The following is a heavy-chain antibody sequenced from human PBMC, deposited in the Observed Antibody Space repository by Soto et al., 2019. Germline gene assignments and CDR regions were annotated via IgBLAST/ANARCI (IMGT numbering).Heavy chain of an antibody. D-gene: IGHD1-26*01. CDR3: ARDRSLWERSRFDI. V-gene: IGHV3-30-3*01. Sequence: GGSLRLSCAASGFTFSSYAMHWVHQAPGKGLEWVAVISYDGSNKYYADSVKGRFTISRDNSKNTLYLQMNSLRAEDTAVYYCARDRSLWERSRFDIWGQGTMVTVSS. J-gene: IGHJ3*02. CDR1: GFTFSSYA. CDR2: ISYDGSNK.